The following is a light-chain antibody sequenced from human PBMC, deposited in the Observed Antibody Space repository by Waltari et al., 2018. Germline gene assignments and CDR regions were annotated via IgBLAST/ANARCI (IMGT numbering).Light chain of an antibody. CDR3: SSYTSDYTYV. CDR1: SRHVGGFYF. V-gene: IGLV2-14*01. Sequence: QSALTQPASVSGPPGQSITIPCTGTSRHVGGFYFVSWYQQHPAKSPKLIISKISRRPSGVSYRFSGSKYVNRASLTISGLQAEDEATYYCSSYTSDYTYVFGTGTEVTVV. J-gene: IGLJ1*01. CDR2: KIS.